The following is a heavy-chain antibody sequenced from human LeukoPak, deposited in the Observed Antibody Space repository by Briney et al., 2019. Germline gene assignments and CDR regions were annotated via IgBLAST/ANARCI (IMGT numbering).Heavy chain of an antibody. Sequence: SETLSLTCTLSGGSISSSSYYWGWIRQPPGKRLEWIGSIYYSGSTYYNPSLKSRVTISVDTSKNQFSLKLISVTAADTAVYYCARQAQRDNWFDPWGQGTLVTVST. CDR1: GGSISSSSYY. V-gene: IGHV4-39*01. CDR3: ARQAQRDNWFDP. CDR2: IYYSGST. J-gene: IGHJ5*02.